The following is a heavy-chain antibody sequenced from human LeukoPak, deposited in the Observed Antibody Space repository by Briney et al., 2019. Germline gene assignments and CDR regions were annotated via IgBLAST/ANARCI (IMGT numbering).Heavy chain of an antibody. Sequence: GGSLRLSCAASGFTFDDYAMHWVRQAPGKGLEWASGISWNSGTIGYADSVKGRFTISRDNAKNSLYLQMNSLRAEDTALYYCTKLSGGSCYSGYYYDSSGYCQLDYWGQGTLVTVSS. V-gene: IGHV3-9*01. CDR3: TKLSGGSCYSGYYYDSSGYCQLDY. CDR2: ISWNSGTI. D-gene: IGHD3-22*01. J-gene: IGHJ4*02. CDR1: GFTFDDYA.